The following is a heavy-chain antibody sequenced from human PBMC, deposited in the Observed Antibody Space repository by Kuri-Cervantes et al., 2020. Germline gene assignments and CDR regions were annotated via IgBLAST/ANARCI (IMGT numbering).Heavy chain of an antibody. D-gene: IGHD3-22*01. J-gene: IGHJ4*02. CDR1: GFTFSSYW. CDR2: INSDGSST. V-gene: IGHV3-74*01. CDR3: SSGYLFDY. Sequence: GESLKISCAASGFTFSSYWMHWVRQAPGKGLVWVSRINSDGSSTSYADSVKGRFTISRDNAKNTLYLQMNSLRAEDTAVYYCSSGYLFDYWGQGTLVTVSS.